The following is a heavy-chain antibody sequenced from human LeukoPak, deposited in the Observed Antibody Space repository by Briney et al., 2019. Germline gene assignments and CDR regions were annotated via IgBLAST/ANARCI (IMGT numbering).Heavy chain of an antibody. CDR1: GGSISSSSYY. CDR3: ARQEVDYHYGMDV. CDR2: IYFSGST. J-gene: IGHJ6*02. D-gene: IGHD2-2*01. Sequence: SETLSLTCTVSGGSISSSSYYWGWIRQPPGKGLEWIGSIYFSGSTYYNPSLKGRVTISVDTSKNQFSLKLSSVTAADTAVYYCARQEVDYHYGMDVWGQGTTVTVSS. V-gene: IGHV4-39*01.